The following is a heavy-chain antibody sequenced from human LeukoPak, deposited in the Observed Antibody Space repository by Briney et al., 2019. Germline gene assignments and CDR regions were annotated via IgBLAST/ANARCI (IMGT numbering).Heavy chain of an antibody. CDR2: ISSSGSTI. CDR1: GFTFSDYS. J-gene: IGHJ6*04. D-gene: IGHD3-10*02. CDR3: AELGITMIGGV. V-gene: IGHV3-48*04. Sequence: GGSLRLSCEASGFTFSDYSMNWVRQAPGKGLEWVSYISSSGSTIYYADSVKGRFTISRDNAKNSLYLQMNSLRAEDTAVYYCAELGITMIGGVWGKGTTVTISS.